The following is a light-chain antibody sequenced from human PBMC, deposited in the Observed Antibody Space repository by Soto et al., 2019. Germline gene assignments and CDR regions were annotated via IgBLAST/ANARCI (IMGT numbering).Light chain of an antibody. CDR2: DAS. Sequence: IQMTQSPSSLSASVGDSFTITCHVSQVIIIYLHWYQHHPGKAPKLLIYDASNLEAGFPSRFSGSGSETHFSLTISTLQPEDFATYYCQQYETLYTFGPGTKVDIK. J-gene: IGKJ2*01. CDR3: QQYETLYT. CDR1: QVIIIY. V-gene: IGKV1-33*01.